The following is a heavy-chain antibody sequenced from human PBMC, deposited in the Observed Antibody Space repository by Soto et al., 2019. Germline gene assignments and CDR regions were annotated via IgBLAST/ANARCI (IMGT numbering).Heavy chain of an antibody. Sequence: SQTLSLTCAISGDSVSSNSAAWNWIRQSPSRGLEWLGRTYYRSKWYNDYAVSVKSRITINPDTSKNQFSLQLNSVTPEDTAVYYCAGCLRAAAVNWFDPSGQGALVTVSS. J-gene: IGHJ5*02. CDR3: AGCLRAAAVNWFDP. CDR2: TYYRSKWYN. V-gene: IGHV6-1*01. CDR1: GDSVSSNSAA. D-gene: IGHD6-13*01.